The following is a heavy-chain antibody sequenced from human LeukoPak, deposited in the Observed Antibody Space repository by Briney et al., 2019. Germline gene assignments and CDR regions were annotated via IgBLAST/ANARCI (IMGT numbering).Heavy chain of an antibody. CDR2: MYSRGDT. CDR1: GFTVSDNY. CDR3: ARDAPQVPAAGVLAS. V-gene: IGHV3-53*01. D-gene: IGHD6-13*01. J-gene: IGHJ5*02. Sequence: GGSLRLSCAASGFTVSDNYMSWVRQAPGKRLEWVSVMYSRGDTYYANSVKGRFTFSRDISKNTLYLQMNGLRTEDTAMYYCARDAPQVPAAGVLASWGQGTLVTVSS.